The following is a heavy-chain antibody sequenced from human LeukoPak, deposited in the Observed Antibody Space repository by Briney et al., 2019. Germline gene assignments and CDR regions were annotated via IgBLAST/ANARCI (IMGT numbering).Heavy chain of an antibody. Sequence: GGSLRLSCAASGFTFSNYAMHWVRQAPGKGLEWVAVTSYDGNNKYYADSVKGRFTISRDNSKNTLYLQMNSLRAEDTAVYYCVKDQAPMAETEYFDCWGQGTLVTFSS. CDR1: GFTFSNYA. J-gene: IGHJ4*02. V-gene: IGHV3-30-3*01. D-gene: IGHD1-14*01. CDR3: VKDQAPMAETEYFDC. CDR2: TSYDGNNK.